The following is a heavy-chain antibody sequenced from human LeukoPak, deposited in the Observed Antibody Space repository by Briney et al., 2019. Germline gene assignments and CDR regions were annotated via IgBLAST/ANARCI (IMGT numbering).Heavy chain of an antibody. V-gene: IGHV3-74*01. J-gene: IGHJ4*02. Sequence: GGSLRLSCAASGFTFSSYWMHWVRQVPGKGLVWVSRINSDGSSTNYADSVKGRFTISRDNAKNTLYLQMNSLRAEDTAVYFCARDKVYYGSGTYGYWGQGTLVTVSS. CDR3: ARDKVYYGSGTYGY. CDR1: GFTFSSYW. D-gene: IGHD3-10*01. CDR2: INSDGSST.